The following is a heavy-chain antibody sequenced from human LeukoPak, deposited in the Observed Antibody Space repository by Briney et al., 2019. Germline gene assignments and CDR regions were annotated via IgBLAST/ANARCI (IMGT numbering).Heavy chain of an antibody. J-gene: IGHJ6*03. CDR2: IYYSGST. Sequence: SETLSLTCTVSGGSIRSYYWGWIRQPPGKGLEWIGTIYYSGSTYYNPSLTSRVTISVDTSKNQFSLKLSSVTAADTAVYYCARHKDYYYSYMDVWGKGTTVTISS. CDR1: GGSIRSYY. V-gene: IGHV4-39*01. CDR3: ARHKDYYYSYMDV.